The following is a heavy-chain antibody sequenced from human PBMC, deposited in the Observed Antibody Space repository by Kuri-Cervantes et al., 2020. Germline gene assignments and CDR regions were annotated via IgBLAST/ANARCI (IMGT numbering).Heavy chain of an antibody. CDR2: MNPNSGNT. CDR1: GYTFTSYD. D-gene: IGHD6-13*01. Sequence: ASVKVSCKASGYTFTSYDINWVRQTTGQGLEWMGWMNPNSGNTGYAQKFQGRVTMTRNTSISTAYMELSSLRSEDTAVYYCAKDQYSSTINWFDPWGQGTLVTVSS. V-gene: IGHV1-8*01. J-gene: IGHJ5*02. CDR3: AKDQYSSTINWFDP.